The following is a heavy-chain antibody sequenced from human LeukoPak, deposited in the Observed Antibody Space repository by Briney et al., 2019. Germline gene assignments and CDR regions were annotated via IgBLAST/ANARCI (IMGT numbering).Heavy chain of an antibody. CDR3: AREEVARSFDY. J-gene: IGHJ4*02. Sequence: GGSLRLSCAASGFTFSSYSMNWVRQAPGKGLEWVLSISSSSSYIYYADSVKGRFTISRDNAKNSLYLQMNSLRAEDTAVYYCAREEVARSFDYWGQGTLVTVSS. D-gene: IGHD5-12*01. V-gene: IGHV3-21*01. CDR1: GFTFSSYS. CDR2: ISSSSSYI.